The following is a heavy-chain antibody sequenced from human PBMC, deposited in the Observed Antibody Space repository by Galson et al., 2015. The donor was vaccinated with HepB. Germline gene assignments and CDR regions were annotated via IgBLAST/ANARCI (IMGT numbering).Heavy chain of an antibody. D-gene: IGHD2-15*01. V-gene: IGHV1-24*01. Sequence: SVKVSCKVSGYTLTELSMHWVRQAPGKGLEWMGGFDPEDGETIYAQKFQGRVTMTEDTSTDTAYMELSSLRSEDTAVYYCATISVYCSGGSCSYNWFDHWGQGTLVTVSS. CDR3: ATISVYCSGGSCSYNWFDH. J-gene: IGHJ5*02. CDR1: GYTLTELS. CDR2: FDPEDGET.